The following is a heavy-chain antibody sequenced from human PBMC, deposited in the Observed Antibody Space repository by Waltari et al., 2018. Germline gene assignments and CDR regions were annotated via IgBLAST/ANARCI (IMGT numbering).Heavy chain of an antibody. J-gene: IGHJ6*03. V-gene: IGHV1-69*14. CDR3: ARGLLTGTPDYYYYYMDV. CDR1: GDIFVTYV. CDR2: IIPTLDTA. D-gene: IGHD1-7*01. Sequence: QVHLVQSGAEVKKPGSSVKVSCKASGDIFVTYVISWVRQAPGQGLEWVGGIIPTLDTANHAQKFQGRVTITADRSTSTAYMELRSLRFEDTAVYYCARGLLTGTPDYYYYYMDVWGKGTTVTISS.